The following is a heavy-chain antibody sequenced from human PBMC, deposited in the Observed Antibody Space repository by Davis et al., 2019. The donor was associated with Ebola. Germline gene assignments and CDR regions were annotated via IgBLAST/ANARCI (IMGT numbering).Heavy chain of an antibody. CDR3: MAYGY. J-gene: IGHJ4*02. V-gene: IGHV3-53*01. CDR1: GFSVSTKY. CDR2: IHSRSGI. Sequence: GESLKISCAVSGFSVSTKYISWVRQSPGKGLEWVSMIHSRSGIFYADSVKDRFIIYRDISTNTVFLQMTSLRAEDTAVYYCMAYGYWGQGTLVTVSS. D-gene: IGHD2-21*01.